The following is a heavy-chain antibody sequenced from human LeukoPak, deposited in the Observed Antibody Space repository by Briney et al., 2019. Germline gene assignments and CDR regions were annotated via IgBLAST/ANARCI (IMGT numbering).Heavy chain of an antibody. CDR3: ASLPVTTWLKWFDP. CDR1: GYTFTGYY. D-gene: IGHD4-17*01. CDR2: INPNSGGT. Sequence: ASVKVSCKASGYTFTGYYIHWVRQAPGQGLEWTGWINPNSGGTNYAQKFQGRVTMTRDTSISTAYMELSRLRSDDTAVYYCASLPVTTWLKWFDPWGQGTLVTVSS. J-gene: IGHJ5*02. V-gene: IGHV1-2*02.